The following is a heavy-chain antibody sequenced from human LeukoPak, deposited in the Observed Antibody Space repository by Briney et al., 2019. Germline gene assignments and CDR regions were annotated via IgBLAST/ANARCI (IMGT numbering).Heavy chain of an antibody. Sequence: GGSLRLSCAASGFTFSSYWMNWVRQAPGKGLVWVSRIASDGSSTTYADSVKGRFSISRDNAKNTLYLQMNSLRVEDTAVYYCARGRPHGNDYWGQGILVTVSS. CDR1: GFTFSSYW. V-gene: IGHV3-74*01. CDR3: ARGRPHGNDY. CDR2: IASDGSST. D-gene: IGHD4-23*01. J-gene: IGHJ4*02.